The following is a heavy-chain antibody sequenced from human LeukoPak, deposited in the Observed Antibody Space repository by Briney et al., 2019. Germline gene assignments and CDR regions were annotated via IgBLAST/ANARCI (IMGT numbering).Heavy chain of an antibody. V-gene: IGHV4-59*01. CDR1: GGSISSYY. D-gene: IGHD2-15*01. Sequence: SETLSLTCPVSGGSISSYYWSWIRQPPGKGLEWIGYIYYSGSTNYNPTLKSRVTISVDTSKNQFSLKLSSVTAADTAVYYCAPFRGGVYWGQGTLVTVSS. CDR3: APFRGGVY. CDR2: IYYSGST. J-gene: IGHJ4*02.